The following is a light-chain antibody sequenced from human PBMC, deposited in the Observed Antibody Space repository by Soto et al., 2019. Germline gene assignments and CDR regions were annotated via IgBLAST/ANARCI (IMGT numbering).Light chain of an antibody. J-gene: IGLJ2*01. CDR2: LDN. CDR1: RSNIGDNY. Sequence: QSVLPQPPSASGTPGQRVTISCSGSRSNIGDNYVYWYQHLPGTAPKLLIYLDNQRPSGVPDRFSGSKSGTSASLAISGLRSEDEAHYYCAAWDDSLSSPIFGGGTKLTVL. V-gene: IGLV1-47*02. CDR3: AAWDDSLSSPI.